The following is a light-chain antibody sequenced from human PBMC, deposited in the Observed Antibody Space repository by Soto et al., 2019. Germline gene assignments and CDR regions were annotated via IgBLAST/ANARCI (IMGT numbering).Light chain of an antibody. CDR3: LQDHCYLT. CDR2: GVS. Sequence: AIDMTQSPSSLSASVGDRVTITCRASQGIGSDLAWYQQRPGGAPKLLIYGVSSLQDGAPSRFSGSGSGTDFTLTISSLQPEDLATYYCLQDHCYLTFGGGTKVEIK. CDR1: QGIGSD. V-gene: IGKV1-6*01. J-gene: IGKJ4*01.